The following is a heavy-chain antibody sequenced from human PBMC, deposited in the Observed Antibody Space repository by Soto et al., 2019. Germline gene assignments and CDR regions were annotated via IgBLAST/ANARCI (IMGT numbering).Heavy chain of an antibody. Sequence: VQLVQSGAEVKKPGASVKISCKASGYTFNSYYMHWVRQAPGQGLEWMGVINPSGDSAGYAQKFQGRVTMTRDTSRSTLYMDLSGLRSDDTAVYYCARVGSFEVVAATDYFDHWGQGTLITVSS. J-gene: IGHJ4*02. D-gene: IGHD6-19*01. CDR3: ARVGSFEVVAATDYFDH. CDR1: GYTFNSYY. CDR2: INPSGDSA. V-gene: IGHV1-46*02.